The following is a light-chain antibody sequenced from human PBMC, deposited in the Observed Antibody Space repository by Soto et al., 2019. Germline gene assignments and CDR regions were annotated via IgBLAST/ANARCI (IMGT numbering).Light chain of an antibody. CDR1: QSVSSN. V-gene: IGKV3-15*01. CDR3: QQYHNFPPYT. Sequence: EIVLTQSPATLSVSPGERATLSCRASQSVSSNLAWYQKKPGQAPRLLIYDASTRATGIPARFSGSGSGTEVTLTISSLQSEDFALYYCQQYHNFPPYTFGQGTKLEIK. CDR2: DAS. J-gene: IGKJ2*01.